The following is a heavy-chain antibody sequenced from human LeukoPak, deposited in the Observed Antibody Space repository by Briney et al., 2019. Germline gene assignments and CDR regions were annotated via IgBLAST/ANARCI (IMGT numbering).Heavy chain of an antibody. D-gene: IGHD3-22*01. CDR1: GVSISSYY. Sequence: SETLSLTCTVSGVSISSYYWSWLRQPPGKGLEWIGHIYDSGSTNYNPSLKSRVTMTVDTSKNQFALKLTSVTAADTAVYYCARHSTGYPGDAFDIWGQGTMVTVSS. V-gene: IGHV4-59*08. CDR3: ARHSTGYPGDAFDI. CDR2: IYDSGST. J-gene: IGHJ3*02.